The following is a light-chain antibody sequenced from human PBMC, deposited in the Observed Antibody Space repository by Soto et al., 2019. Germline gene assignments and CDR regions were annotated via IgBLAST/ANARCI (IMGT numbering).Light chain of an antibody. V-gene: IGKV1-5*03. Sequence: DIQMTQSPSTLSASVGDRVTITCRASQSVTTWLAWYQQKPGKAPKPLIYKASNLESGLPSRFTDSGSGTEFTLTISSLQSDDFDTYYCQQYSTYPITVGQGKRLEIK. J-gene: IGKJ5*01. CDR3: QQYSTYPIT. CDR2: KAS. CDR1: QSVTTW.